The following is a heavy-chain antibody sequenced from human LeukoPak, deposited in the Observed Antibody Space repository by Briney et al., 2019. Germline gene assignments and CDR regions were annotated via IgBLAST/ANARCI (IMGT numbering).Heavy chain of an antibody. CDR2: IYYSGST. D-gene: IGHD3-22*01. CDR3: ARDITMIMY. J-gene: IGHJ4*02. V-gene: IGHV4-59*01. Sequence: SETLSLTCTVSGGSISNYYWSWIRQPPGKGLEWIGYIYYSGSTNYNPSLKSRVTISADTSKNQFSLKLSSVTAADTAVYYCARDITMIMYWGQGTLVTVSS. CDR1: GGSISNYY.